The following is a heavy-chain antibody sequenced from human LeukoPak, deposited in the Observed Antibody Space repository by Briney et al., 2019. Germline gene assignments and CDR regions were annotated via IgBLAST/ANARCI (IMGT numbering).Heavy chain of an antibody. Sequence: SETLSLTCTVSGDSISSYYWSWIRQPPGKGLEWIGYMYYSGSTSYNPSLKSRVTISVDKSKNQFSLKLSSVTAADTAVYYCARVVVVVATPVKYFDYWGQGTLVTVSS. J-gene: IGHJ4*02. CDR3: ARVVVVVATPVKYFDY. V-gene: IGHV4-59*12. CDR2: MYYSGST. D-gene: IGHD2-15*01. CDR1: GDSISSYY.